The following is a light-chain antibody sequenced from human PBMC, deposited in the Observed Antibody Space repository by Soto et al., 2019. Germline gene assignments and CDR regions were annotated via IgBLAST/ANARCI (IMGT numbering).Light chain of an antibody. CDR2: DDR. J-gene: IGLJ2*01. CDR3: QVWDTNTDPVI. V-gene: IGLV3-21*02. Sequence: SYVLTQPPSVSVAPGQTATITCGGDNIGDKGVQWYQQRPGQAPLLVVYDDRDRPSGIPERYSGSNSGNTAALIMSRVEAGDEADYYCQVWDTNTDPVIFGGGTQLTVL. CDR1: NIGDKG.